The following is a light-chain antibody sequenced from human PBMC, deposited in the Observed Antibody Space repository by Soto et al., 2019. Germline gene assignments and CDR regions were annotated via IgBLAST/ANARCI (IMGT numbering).Light chain of an antibody. V-gene: IGLV2-14*01. J-gene: IGLJ1*01. CDR2: EVS. CDR3: SSYTSSSTLYV. CDR1: SSDVGGYNY. Sequence: ALTQPASVSGSPGQAITISCTGTSSDVGGYNYVSWYQQHPGKAPKLMIYEVSNRPSGVSDRFSGSKSDNTASLTISGLQAGDEADYYCSSYTSSSTLYVFGTGTKLTVL.